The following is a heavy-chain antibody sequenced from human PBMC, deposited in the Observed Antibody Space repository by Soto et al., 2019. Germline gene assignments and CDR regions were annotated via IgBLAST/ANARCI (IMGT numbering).Heavy chain of an antibody. CDR2: IHYSGST. V-gene: IGHV4-31*03. Sequence: QVQLQESGPGLVKPSQTLSLTCTVSGGSISSGGYYWSWIRQHPGKGLEWIGYIHYSGSTSYNPSLRTRCTISRDSYKNRCSLNRNSVTGADTAVYYCSRHPYTPLNPGYWYFYFWGRGNLVTVS. D-gene: IGHD1-20*01. CDR1: GGSISSGGYY. CDR3: SRHPYTPLNPGYWYFYF. J-gene: IGHJ2*01.